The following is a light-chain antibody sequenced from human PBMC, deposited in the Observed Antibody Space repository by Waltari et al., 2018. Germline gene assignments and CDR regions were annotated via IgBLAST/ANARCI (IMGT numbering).Light chain of an antibody. V-gene: IGKV3-20*01. Sequence: EIVLTQSPGTLSLSPGERASLPCRASQSVSDSYLAWYQQKPGQAPRLLIYDTSTRATGIPDRFSGSGSVTDFTLTISRLEPEDFALYYCQHYGTSPPLYTFGQGTKLEIK. CDR2: DTS. J-gene: IGKJ2*01. CDR1: QSVSDSY. CDR3: QHYGTSPPLYT.